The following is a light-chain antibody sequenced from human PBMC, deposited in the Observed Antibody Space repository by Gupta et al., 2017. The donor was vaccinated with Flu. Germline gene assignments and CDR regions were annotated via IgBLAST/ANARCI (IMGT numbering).Light chain of an antibody. CDR3: QAADTTDTS. CDR2: KDT. J-gene: IGLJ2*01. CDR1: VLSKQY. Sequence: SYELIQPPSVSLSPGQTARITCSGDVLSKQYAYWYQQKSGQAPVLLIYKDTERPSGLPERFSGSISGTTVTLTILGVQPEDDADFYCQAADTTDTSFGGGTKLTVL. V-gene: IGLV3-25*03.